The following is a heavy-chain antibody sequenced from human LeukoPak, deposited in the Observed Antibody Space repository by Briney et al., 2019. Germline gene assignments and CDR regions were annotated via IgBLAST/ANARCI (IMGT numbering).Heavy chain of an antibody. CDR3: ARDLNGVTIFGVVTAFDY. CDR1: GYTFTRYG. J-gene: IGHJ4*02. Sequence: ASVTVSCKASGYTFTRYGISWVRQAPGQGLEWMGIINPSGGSTSYAQKFQGRVTMTRDTSTSTVYMELSSLRSEDTAVYYCARDLNGVTIFGVVTAFDYWGQGTLVTVSS. D-gene: IGHD3-3*01. V-gene: IGHV1-46*01. CDR2: INPSGGST.